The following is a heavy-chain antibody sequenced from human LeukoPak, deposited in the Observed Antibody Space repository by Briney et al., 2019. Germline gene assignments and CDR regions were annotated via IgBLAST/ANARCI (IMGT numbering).Heavy chain of an antibody. CDR3: ARESSSFNWFDP. Sequence: SETLSLTCAVSGGSISSGGYSWSWIRQPPGKRLQWIGYIYHSGSTYYNPSLKSRVTISVDRSKNQFSLKLSSVTAADTAVYYCARESSSFNWFDPWGQGTLVTVSS. D-gene: IGHD6-13*01. V-gene: IGHV4-30-2*01. CDR1: GGSISSGGYS. CDR2: IYHSGST. J-gene: IGHJ5*02.